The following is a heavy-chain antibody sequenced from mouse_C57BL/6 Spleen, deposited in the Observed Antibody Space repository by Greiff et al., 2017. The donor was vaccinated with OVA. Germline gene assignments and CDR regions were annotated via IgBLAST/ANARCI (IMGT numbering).Heavy chain of an antibody. CDR2: INPNNGGT. Sequence: EVQLQQSGPELVKPGASVKISCKASGYTFTDYYMNWVKPSHGKSLEWIGDINPNNGGTSYNQKVKGKATLTVDKSSSTAYMALRSLTSEDSAVYYCARGDGYPPFDYWGQGTTLTVSS. D-gene: IGHD2-3*01. V-gene: IGHV1-26*01. CDR3: ARGDGYPPFDY. CDR1: GYTFTDYY. J-gene: IGHJ2*01.